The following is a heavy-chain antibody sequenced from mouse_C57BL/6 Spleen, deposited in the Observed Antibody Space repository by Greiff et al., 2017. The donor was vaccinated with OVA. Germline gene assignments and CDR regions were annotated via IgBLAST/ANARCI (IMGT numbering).Heavy chain of an antibody. J-gene: IGHJ2*01. CDR2: IYPGDGDT. V-gene: IGHV1-82*01. CDR1: GYAFSSSW. Sequence: QVQLKESGPELVKPGASVKISCKASGYAFSSSWMNWVKQRPGKGLEWIGRIYPGDGDTNYNGKFKGKATLTADKSSSTAYMQLSSLTSEDSAVYFCARDEGRYFDYWGQGTTLTVSS. CDR3: ARDEGRYFDY. D-gene: IGHD3-3*01.